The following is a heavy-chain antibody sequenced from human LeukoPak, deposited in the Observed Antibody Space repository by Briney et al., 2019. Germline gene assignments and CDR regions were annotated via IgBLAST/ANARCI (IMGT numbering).Heavy chain of an antibody. V-gene: IGHV4-59*12. J-gene: IGHJ5*02. CDR1: GGSISSYY. CDR2: IYYSGST. Sequence: PSETLTLTCTVSGGSISSYYWSWIRQPPGKGLEWIGYIYYSGSTNYNPSLKSRVTISVDTSKNQFSLKLSSVTAADTAVYYCARFQRPENRWFDPWGQGTLVTVSS. CDR3: ARFQRPENRWFDP.